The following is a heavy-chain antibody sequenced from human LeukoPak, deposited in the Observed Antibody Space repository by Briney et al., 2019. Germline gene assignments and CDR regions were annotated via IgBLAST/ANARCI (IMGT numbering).Heavy chain of an antibody. CDR3: ARDDSNGGRGFDY. J-gene: IGHJ4*02. CDR2: IYYSGST. Sequence: SETLSLTCTVSGGSISSSSYYWGWIRQPPGKGLEWIGYIYYSGSTYYNPSLKSRVTISVDTSKNQFSLKLSSVTAADTAVYYCARDDSNGGRGFDYWGQGTLVTVSS. D-gene: IGHD3-22*01. CDR1: GGSISSSSYY. V-gene: IGHV4-30-4*08.